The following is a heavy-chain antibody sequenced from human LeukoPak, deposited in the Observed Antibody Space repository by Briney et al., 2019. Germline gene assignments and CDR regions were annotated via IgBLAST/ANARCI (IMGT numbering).Heavy chain of an antibody. J-gene: IGHJ6*02. CDR2: VYDSGNT. CDR3: ARAATAYYYYGMDV. Sequence: SETLSLTCTVSGGSISSYYWSWIRQPPGKGLEWFGYVYDSGNTNYNPSLKSRVTISVDTSKNQFSLKLNSVTAADTAVYYCARAATAYYYYGMDVWGQGTTVTVSS. V-gene: IGHV4-59*01. D-gene: IGHD6-13*01. CDR1: GGSISSYY.